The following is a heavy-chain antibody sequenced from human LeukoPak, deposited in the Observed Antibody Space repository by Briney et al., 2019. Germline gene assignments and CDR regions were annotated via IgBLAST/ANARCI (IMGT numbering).Heavy chain of an antibody. CDR1: GGTFSSYA. V-gene: IGHV1-69*13. CDR2: IIPIFGTT. CDR3: ARAYYYGSGSALSIDY. J-gene: IGHJ4*02. Sequence: SVKVSCKASGGTFSSYAISWVRQAPGQGLEWMGGIIPIFGTTNYAQKFQGRVTITADESTSTAYMELSSLRSEDTAVYYCARAYYYGSGSALSIDYWGQGTLVTVSS. D-gene: IGHD3-10*01.